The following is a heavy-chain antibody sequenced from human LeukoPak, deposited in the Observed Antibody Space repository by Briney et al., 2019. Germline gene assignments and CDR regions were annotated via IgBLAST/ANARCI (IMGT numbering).Heavy chain of an antibody. CDR3: ARYDSSLYDAFDI. CDR2: IYYSGST. Sequence: PSETLSLTCTVSGISVSSGSYYWSWIRQPPGKGLEWIGYIYYSGSTNYNPSLKSRVTISVDTSKNQFSLKLSSVTAADTAVYYCARYDSSLYDAFDIWGQGTMVTVSS. CDR1: GISVSSGSYY. D-gene: IGHD3-22*01. V-gene: IGHV4-61*01. J-gene: IGHJ3*02.